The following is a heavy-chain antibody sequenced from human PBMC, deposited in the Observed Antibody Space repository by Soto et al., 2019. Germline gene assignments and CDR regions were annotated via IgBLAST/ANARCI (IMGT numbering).Heavy chain of an antibody. J-gene: IGHJ5*02. V-gene: IGHV1-8*01. Sequence: ASVKVSCKASGYTFTSYDINWVRQATGQGLEWMGWMNPNSGNTGYAQKFQGRVTMTRNTSISTAYMELSSLRSEDTAVYYCAKLRYFDWLLFTDNWFDPWGQGTLVTVSS. CDR3: AKLRYFDWLLFTDNWFDP. D-gene: IGHD3-9*01. CDR1: GYTFTSYD. CDR2: MNPNSGNT.